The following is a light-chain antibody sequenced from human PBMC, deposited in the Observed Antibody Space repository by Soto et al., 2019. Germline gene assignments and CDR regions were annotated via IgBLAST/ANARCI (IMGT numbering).Light chain of an antibody. CDR2: RNT. V-gene: IGLV1-44*01. CDR3: AAWDDSLRGMM. J-gene: IGLJ3*02. Sequence: QSVLTQPPSVSGTPGQRVSISCSGGSSNIGSNTVNWHQQFPGTAPQLLFFRNTQRPSGVPERFSASKSGTSASLAISGLQSVDEADYYCAAWDDSLRGMMFGGGTKVTVL. CDR1: SSNIGSNT.